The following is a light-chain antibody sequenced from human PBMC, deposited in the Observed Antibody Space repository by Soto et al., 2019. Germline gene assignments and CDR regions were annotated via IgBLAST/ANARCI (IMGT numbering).Light chain of an antibody. CDR1: QIVSSY. Sequence: EIVMTQSPVTLSVSPGEGATLSCRSSQIVSSYLAWYQQKPGQPPSLLIYDASNRATGIPDRFSGSGSGADITLTISRLEPEDLAVYYCQQYGSSPPITFGQGTRLEI. CDR3: QQYGSSPPIT. CDR2: DAS. J-gene: IGKJ5*01. V-gene: IGKV3-20*01.